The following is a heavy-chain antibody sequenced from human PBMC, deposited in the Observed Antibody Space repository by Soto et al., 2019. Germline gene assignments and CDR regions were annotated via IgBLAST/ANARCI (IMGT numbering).Heavy chain of an antibody. CDR1: GGTFSSYA. J-gene: IGHJ6*02. V-gene: IGHV1-69*13. Sequence: SVKVSCKASGGTFSSYAISWVRQAPGQGLEWMGGIIPIFGTANYAQKFQGRVTITADESTSTAYMELSSLRSEDTAVYCCARGSHDSSGYFLDDYYYDGMDFWGQGSTVTVSS. CDR2: IIPIFGTA. D-gene: IGHD3-22*01. CDR3: ARGSHDSSGYFLDDYYYDGMDF.